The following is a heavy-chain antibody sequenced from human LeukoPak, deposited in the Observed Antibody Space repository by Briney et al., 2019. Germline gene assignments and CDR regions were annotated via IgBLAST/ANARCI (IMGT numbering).Heavy chain of an antibody. CDR1: GFTFSDDV. CDR3: ARAKVRGVIIKSFDL. CDR2: ISGSGGST. D-gene: IGHD3-10*01. J-gene: IGHJ4*02. V-gene: IGHV3-23*01. Sequence: GGSLRLSCVASGFTFSDDVRSWVRQAPGKGLEWVSAISGSGGSTYYPDSVNGRFTISRDNSNNTLYLQMNSLRAEDTAVYYCARAKVRGVIIKSFDLWGQGTRDSVST.